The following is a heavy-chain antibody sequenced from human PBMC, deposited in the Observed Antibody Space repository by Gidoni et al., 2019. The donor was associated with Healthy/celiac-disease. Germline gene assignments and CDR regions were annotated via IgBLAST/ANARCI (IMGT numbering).Heavy chain of an antibody. CDR3: AKDGAAVTGYFDY. J-gene: IGHJ4*02. CDR2: ISWNSVSI. Sequence: EVQLVESGGGLVQPGRSLRLSCAASGFTFDDYALHWVRQAPGKGLEWVSGISWNSVSIGYADSVKGRFTISRDNAKNSLYLQMNSLRAEDTALYYCAKDGAAVTGYFDYWGQGTLVTVSS. CDR1: GFTFDDYA. V-gene: IGHV3-9*01. D-gene: IGHD6-13*01.